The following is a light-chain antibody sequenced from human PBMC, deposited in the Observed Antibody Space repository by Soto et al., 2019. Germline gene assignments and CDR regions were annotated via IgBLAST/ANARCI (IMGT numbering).Light chain of an antibody. J-gene: IGKJ2*01. CDR1: QSVRSNY. CDR3: QQYGISPPYT. CDR2: GAS. V-gene: IGKV3-20*01. Sequence: EIVLTQSPGTLSLSPGERATLSCRASQSVRSNYLAWYQHKIGRAPRLLIYGASTRATGIPDRFSSSGSGTDFTLTINRLEPEDFAVYFCQQYGISPPYTFGQGTKLEIK.